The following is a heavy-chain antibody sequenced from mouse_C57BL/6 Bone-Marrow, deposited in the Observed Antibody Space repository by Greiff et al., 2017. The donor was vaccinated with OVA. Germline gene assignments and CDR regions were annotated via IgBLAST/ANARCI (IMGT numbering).Heavy chain of an antibody. D-gene: IGHD1-1*01. CDR1: GYTFTSYW. J-gene: IGHJ1*03. Sequence: QVQLQQPGAELVKPGASVKVSCKASGYTFTSYWMHWVKQRPGQGLEWIGRIHPSDSDTNYNQKFKGKATLTVDNSSSTAYMQLSSLTSEDSAVYYCAIRNYSGSSYRWYFDVWGTGTTVTVSS. CDR2: IHPSDSDT. V-gene: IGHV1-74*01. CDR3: AIRNYSGSSYRWYFDV.